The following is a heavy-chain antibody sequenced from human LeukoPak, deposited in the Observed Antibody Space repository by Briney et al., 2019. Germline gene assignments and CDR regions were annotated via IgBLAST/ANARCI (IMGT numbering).Heavy chain of an antibody. V-gene: IGHV4-4*02. Sequence: GSLRLSCVASGFTFNSYAMSWVRQPPGKGLEWIGEIYHSGSTNYNPSLKSRVTISVDKSKNQFSLKLSSVTAVDTAVYYCARVKKWLVDYWGQGTLVTVSS. CDR1: GFTFNSYAM. D-gene: IGHD6-19*01. CDR2: IYHSGST. J-gene: IGHJ4*02. CDR3: ARVKKWLVDY.